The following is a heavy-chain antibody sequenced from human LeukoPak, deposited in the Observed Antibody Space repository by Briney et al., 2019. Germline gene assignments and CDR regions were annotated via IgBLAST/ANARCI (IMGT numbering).Heavy chain of an antibody. D-gene: IGHD3-3*01. Sequence: SETLSLTCAVYGGSFSGYYWSWIRQPPGKGLEWIGEINHSGSTNYNPSLKSRVTISVDTSKNQFSLKLSSVTAADTAVYYCARGHRITIVGVVTRRVAWFDPWGQGTLVTVSS. CDR3: ARGHRITIVGVVTRRVAWFDP. V-gene: IGHV4-34*01. CDR2: INHSGST. CDR1: GGSFSGYY. J-gene: IGHJ5*02.